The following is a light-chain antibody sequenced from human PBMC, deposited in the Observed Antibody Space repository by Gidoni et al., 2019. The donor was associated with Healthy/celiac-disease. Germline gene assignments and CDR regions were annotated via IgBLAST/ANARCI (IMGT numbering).Light chain of an antibody. CDR1: KLGDTY. CDR2: QDS. J-gene: IGLJ2*01. Sequence: SYDLNHPPSVSVPPGQTASITCSGDKLGDTYARWYQQKPGQSPVLVIYQDSKRPSGIPERFSGSNSGNTATLTISGTQAMDEADYYCQAWDSSTVVFGGGTKLTVL. CDR3: QAWDSSTVV. V-gene: IGLV3-1*01.